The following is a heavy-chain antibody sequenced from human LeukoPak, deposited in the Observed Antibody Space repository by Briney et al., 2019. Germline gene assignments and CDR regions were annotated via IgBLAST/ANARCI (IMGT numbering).Heavy chain of an antibody. J-gene: IGHJ4*02. Sequence: GSLRLSCAASGFTFSNYWMTWVRQAPGTGLEWVANIKQDGSERFYVDSVKGRFTISRDNAKNSLYLQMNSLRTEDTAVYYCVRDWGDSGDYWGQGTLVTVSS. V-gene: IGHV3-7*01. D-gene: IGHD2-21*02. CDR3: VRDWGDSGDY. CDR2: IKQDGSER. CDR1: GFTFSNYW.